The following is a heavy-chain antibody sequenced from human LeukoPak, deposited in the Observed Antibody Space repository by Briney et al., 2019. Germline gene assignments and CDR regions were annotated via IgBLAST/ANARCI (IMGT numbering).Heavy chain of an antibody. J-gene: IGHJ3*02. D-gene: IGHD6-19*01. V-gene: IGHV3-30*03. CDR3: ARESLRNSGWSDAFDI. CDR1: GFTFSSYG. CDR2: ISYDGSNK. Sequence: GRSLRLSCAASGFTFSSYGMHWVRQAPGKGLEWVAVISYDGSNKYYADSVKGRFTISRDNAKNSLYLQMNSLRAEDTAVYYCARESLRNSGWSDAFDIWGQGTMVTVSS.